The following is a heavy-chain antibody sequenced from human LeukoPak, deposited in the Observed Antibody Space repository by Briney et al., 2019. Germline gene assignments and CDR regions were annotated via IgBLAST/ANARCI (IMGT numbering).Heavy chain of an antibody. CDR3: ARPYGSGSYGHAFDI. CDR2: INHSGST. Sequence: PSETLSLTCAVYGGSFSGYYWSWIRQPPGKGLEWIGEINHSGSTNYNPSLKSRVTISVDTSKNQFSLKLSSVTAADTAVYYCARPYGSGSYGHAFDIWGQGTMVTVSS. J-gene: IGHJ3*02. V-gene: IGHV4-34*01. CDR1: GGSFSGYY. D-gene: IGHD3-10*01.